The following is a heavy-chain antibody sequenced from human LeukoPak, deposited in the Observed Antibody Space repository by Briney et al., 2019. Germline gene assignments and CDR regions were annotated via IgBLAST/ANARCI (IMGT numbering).Heavy chain of an antibody. CDR3: AREGGRGRDGGYSSSYYFDY. CDR1: GYTFTGYY. Sequence: ASVKVSCKASGYTFTGYYMHWVRQAPGQGLEWMGWINPNSGGTNYAQKFQGWVTMTRDTSISTAYMELSRLRSDDTAVYYCAREGGRGRDGGYSSSYYFDYWGQGTLVTVSS. J-gene: IGHJ4*02. V-gene: IGHV1-2*04. CDR2: INPNSGGT. D-gene: IGHD5-18*01.